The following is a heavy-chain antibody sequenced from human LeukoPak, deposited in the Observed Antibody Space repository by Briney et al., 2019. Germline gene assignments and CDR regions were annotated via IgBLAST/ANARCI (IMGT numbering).Heavy chain of an antibody. J-gene: IGHJ6*04. CDR2: IIPIFGTA. CDR3: ARVEDVAGTYYCYGMDV. V-gene: IGHV1-69*06. CDR1: GGTFSSYA. D-gene: IGHD6-19*01. Sequence: SVKVSCKASGGTFSSYAISWVRQAPGQGLEWMGGIIPIFGTANYAQKFQGRVTITADKSTSTAYMELSSLRSEDTAVYYCARVEDVAGTYYCYGMDVWGKGTTVTVSS.